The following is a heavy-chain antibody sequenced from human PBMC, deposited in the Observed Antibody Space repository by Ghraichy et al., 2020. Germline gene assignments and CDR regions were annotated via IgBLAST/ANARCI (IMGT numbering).Heavy chain of an antibody. CDR2: IVSTSYTI. CDR3: ARIYCSGGKCYYYYGMDV. Sequence: GESLNISCAASGFSFSDYSMNWVRQAPGKGLEWVSYIVSTSYTIHYADSVKGRFTVSRDNAKNSLYLEMNSLRVEDTGTYYCARIYCSGGKCYYYYGMDVWGQGTTVTVSS. D-gene: IGHD2-15*01. CDR1: GFSFSDYS. V-gene: IGHV3-48*01. J-gene: IGHJ6*01.